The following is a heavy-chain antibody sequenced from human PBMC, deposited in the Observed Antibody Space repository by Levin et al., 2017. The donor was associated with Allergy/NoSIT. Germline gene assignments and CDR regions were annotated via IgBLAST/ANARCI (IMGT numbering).Heavy chain of an antibody. D-gene: IGHD2-15*01. J-gene: IGHJ6*02. Sequence: GASVKVSCKASGGTFSSYAISWVRQAPGQGLEWMGGIIPIFGTANYAQKFQGRVTITADESTSTAYMELSSLRSEDTAVYYCASPRSVVAATMWGYYYYGMDVWGQGTTVTVSS. CDR3: ASPRSVVAATMWGYYYYGMDV. CDR2: IIPIFGTA. CDR1: GGTFSSYA. V-gene: IGHV1-69*13.